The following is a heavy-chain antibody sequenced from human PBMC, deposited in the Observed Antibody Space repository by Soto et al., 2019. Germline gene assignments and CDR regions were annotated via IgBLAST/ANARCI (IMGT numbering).Heavy chain of an antibody. CDR3: AKVRSGWTNYYFDY. V-gene: IGHV3-23*01. CDR2: ISGSGAST. CDR1: GFTFSSYA. Sequence: PGGSLRLSCAASGFTFSSYAMSWVRQAPGQGLEWVSAISGSGASTYYADSVKGRFTISRDNSKNTLYLQMNSLRAEDTAVYYCAKVRSGWTNYYFDYWGQGTLVTVSS. D-gene: IGHD6-19*01. J-gene: IGHJ4*02.